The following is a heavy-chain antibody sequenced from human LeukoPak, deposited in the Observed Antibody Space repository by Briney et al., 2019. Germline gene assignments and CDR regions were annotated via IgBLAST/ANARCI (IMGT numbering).Heavy chain of an antibody. CDR3: ARDHDYGDYGNDY. CDR1: GGSFSGYY. J-gene: IGHJ4*02. CDR2: IYYSGST. Sequence: SETLSLTCAVYGGSFSGYYWSWIRQPPGKGLEWIGYIYYSGSTNYNPSLKSRVTISVDTSKNQFSLKLSSVTAADTAVYYCARDHDYGDYGNDYWGQGTLVTVSS. D-gene: IGHD4-17*01. V-gene: IGHV4-59*01.